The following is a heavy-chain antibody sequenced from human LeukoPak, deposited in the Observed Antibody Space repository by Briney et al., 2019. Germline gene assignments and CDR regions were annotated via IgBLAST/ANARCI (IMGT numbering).Heavy chain of an antibody. D-gene: IGHD3-22*01. J-gene: IGHJ4*02. CDR3: AKDSSSGYYFDY. V-gene: IGHV3-33*06. CDR1: GFTFSSNG. CDR2: IRYDGSNK. Sequence: ARSLRLSCAASGFTFSSNGMHWVRQAPGQGLERVSVIRYDGSNKSYADSVKGRFTISRDNSKNTLYLQMNSLRAEDTAVYYCAKDSSSGYYFDYWGQGNLVTVSS.